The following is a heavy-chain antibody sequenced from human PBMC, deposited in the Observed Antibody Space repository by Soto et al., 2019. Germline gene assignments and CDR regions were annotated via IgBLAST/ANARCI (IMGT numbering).Heavy chain of an antibody. J-gene: IGHJ4*02. D-gene: IGHD5-18*01. Sequence: QVQLQESGPGLVKPSQTLSLTCTVSGDSISSDDYYWTWIRQPPGKGLEWIGHIHYSGSTYYNPSLTGRVSISIDTSMNQFSLELSSVTAADTAVYFCASELSGYSYGPGDVYWGQGTLVTVSS. CDR3: ASELSGYSYGPGDVY. V-gene: IGHV4-30-4*01. CDR1: GDSISSDDYY. CDR2: IHYSGST.